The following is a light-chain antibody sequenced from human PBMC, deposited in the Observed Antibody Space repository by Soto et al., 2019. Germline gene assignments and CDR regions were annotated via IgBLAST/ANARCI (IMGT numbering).Light chain of an antibody. CDR2: KAS. CDR3: QQSYSTPWT. Sequence: DIQMAQSPSTLCASVGDRVTMACRASQSISSWLAWYQQKPGKAPKLLIYKASSLQSGVPSRFSGSGSGTDFTLTISSLQPEDSATYYCQQSYSTPWTFGQGTKVDIK. V-gene: IGKV1-5*03. J-gene: IGKJ1*01. CDR1: QSISSW.